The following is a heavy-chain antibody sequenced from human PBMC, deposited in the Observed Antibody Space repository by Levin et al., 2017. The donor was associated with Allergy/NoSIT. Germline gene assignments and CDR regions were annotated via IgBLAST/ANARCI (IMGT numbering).Heavy chain of an antibody. D-gene: IGHD4-11*01. J-gene: IGHJ6*03. Sequence: SCAASGFTFSSYGMLWVRQAPGKGLEWVAVISYDGSNKYYADSVKGRFTISRDNSKNTLYLQMNSLRAEDTAVYYCAKGPNSATAHYYYYYYMDVWGKGTTVTVSS. CDR1: GFTFSSYG. CDR3: AKGPNSATAHYYYYYYMDV. V-gene: IGHV3-30*18. CDR2: ISYDGSNK.